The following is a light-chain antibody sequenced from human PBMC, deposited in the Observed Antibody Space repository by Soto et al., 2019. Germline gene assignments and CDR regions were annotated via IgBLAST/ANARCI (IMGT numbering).Light chain of an antibody. CDR3: QHYNNWPFT. J-gene: IGKJ2*01. CDR2: GAS. Sequence: EIVMTQSPATLSVSPGERATLSCRASQSVSSNLAWYQQKPGQAPRLLIYGASTRATGIPARFSGSGSGTEFTLTISSLQAEDFAHYYCQHYNNWPFTFGQGTKLEIK. CDR1: QSVSSN. V-gene: IGKV3-15*01.